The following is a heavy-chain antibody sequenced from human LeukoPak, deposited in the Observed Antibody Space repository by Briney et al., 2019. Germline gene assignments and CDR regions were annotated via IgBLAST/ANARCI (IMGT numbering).Heavy chain of an antibody. V-gene: IGHV4-39*01. Sequence: SETLSLTCTVSGGSITSSTYYWGWIRQPPGKGPEWIGSIYYTGSTNYNPSLKSRVTISLDTSKNQFSLKLSSVTAADTAVYYCARLSRYCSSTSCFDYWGQGTLVTVSS. D-gene: IGHD2-2*01. CDR2: IYYTGST. J-gene: IGHJ4*02. CDR1: GGSITSSTYY. CDR3: ARLSRYCSSTSCFDY.